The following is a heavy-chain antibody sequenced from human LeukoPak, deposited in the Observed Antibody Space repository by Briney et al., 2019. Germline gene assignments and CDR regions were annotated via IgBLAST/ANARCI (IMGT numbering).Heavy chain of an antibody. CDR3: AKGIDSGYYSHQGYFDY. J-gene: IGHJ4*02. Sequence: PGGSLRLSCAASGFTFDDYAMHWVRQAPGKGLEWVSGISWNSGSIGYADSVKGRFTISRDNAKNSLYLQMNSLRAEDTALYYCAKGIDSGYYSHQGYFDYWGQGTLVTVSS. CDR1: GFTFDDYA. V-gene: IGHV3-9*01. D-gene: IGHD3-22*01. CDR2: ISWNSGSI.